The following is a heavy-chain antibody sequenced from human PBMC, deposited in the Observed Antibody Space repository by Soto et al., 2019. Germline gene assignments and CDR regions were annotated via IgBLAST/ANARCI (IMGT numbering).Heavy chain of an antibody. D-gene: IGHD1-20*01. CDR2: INHSGRN. V-gene: IGHV4-34*01. CDR1: GGSFSGYY. Sequence: SETLSLTCAVYGGSFSGYYWSWIRQPPGKGLEWIGEINHSGRNNYNPSLKSRVTISVDTSKNQFSLKLSSVTAADTAVYYCARGPLRRRYGDVWGQGTTVTVSS. CDR3: ARGPLRRRYGDV. J-gene: IGHJ6*02.